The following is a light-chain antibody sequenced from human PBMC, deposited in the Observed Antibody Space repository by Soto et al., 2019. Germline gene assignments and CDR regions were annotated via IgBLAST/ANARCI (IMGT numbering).Light chain of an antibody. Sequence: EVVLTQSPGTLSLSPGKRATLSWRASQSVSSSYLAWYQQKPGQAPRLLIYGASTRATGIPARFSGSGSGTEFTLTISSLQPDDFATYYCQHYNSYSEAFGQGTNV. CDR2: GAS. CDR3: QHYNSYSEA. V-gene: IGKV3-20*01. CDR1: QSVSSSY. J-gene: IGKJ1*01.